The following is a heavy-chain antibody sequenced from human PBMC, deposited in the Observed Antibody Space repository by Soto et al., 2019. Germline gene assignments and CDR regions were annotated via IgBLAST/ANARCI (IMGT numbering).Heavy chain of an antibody. D-gene: IGHD3-22*01. CDR3: ARVYYYDSSGYWYYFDY. V-gene: IGHV4-39*01. J-gene: IGHJ4*02. Sequence: SETLSLTCTVSGGSISSSSYHWGWIRQPPGKGLEWIGSIYYSGSTYYNPSLKSRVTISVDTSKNQFSLKLSSVTAADTAVYYCARVYYYDSSGYWYYFDYWGQGTLVTVSS. CDR2: IYYSGST. CDR1: GGSISSSSYH.